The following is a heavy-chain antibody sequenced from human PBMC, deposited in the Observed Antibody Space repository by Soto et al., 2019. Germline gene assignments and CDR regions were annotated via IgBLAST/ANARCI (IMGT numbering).Heavy chain of an antibody. D-gene: IGHD6-13*01. CDR2: INHSGST. CDR3: ARWIQAIKKYSSSWYTPEWNWFDP. Sequence: TSETLSLTCAVYGGSFSGYYWSWIRQPPGKGLEWIGEINHSGSTNYNPSLKSRVTISVDTSKNQFSLKLSSVTAADTAVYYCARWIQAIKKYSSSWYTPEWNWFDPWGQGTLVTVSS. J-gene: IGHJ5*02. CDR1: GGSFSGYY. V-gene: IGHV4-34*01.